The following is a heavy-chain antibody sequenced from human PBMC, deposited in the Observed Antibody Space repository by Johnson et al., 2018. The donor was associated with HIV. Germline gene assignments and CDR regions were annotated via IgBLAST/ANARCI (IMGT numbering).Heavy chain of an antibody. Sequence: VQLVESGGGLVQPGGSLRLSCAASGFTVSSNYMSWVRQAPGKGLEWVSLIYSGGSTYYAGSVKGRFTSSRDNSKNTLYLQMNSLRPEDTAVYYCAKERDGAPHDGFDIWGQGTMVTVSS. CDR2: IYSGGST. D-gene: IGHD4-17*01. J-gene: IGHJ3*02. CDR3: AKERDGAPHDGFDI. CDR1: GFTVSSNY. V-gene: IGHV3-66*02.